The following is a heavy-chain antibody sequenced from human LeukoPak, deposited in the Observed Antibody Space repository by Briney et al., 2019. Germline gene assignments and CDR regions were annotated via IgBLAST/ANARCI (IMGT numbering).Heavy chain of an antibody. CDR2: INPSGGST. CDR3: AREQGAFDI. V-gene: IGHV1-46*01. J-gene: IGHJ3*02. Sequence: ASVKVSCKASGYTFTSYYMHWVRQAPGQGLEWMGIINPSGGSTSYAQKFQSRVTITADESTSTAYMELSSLRSEDTAVYYCAREQGAFDIWGQGTMVTVSS. CDR1: GYTFTSYY.